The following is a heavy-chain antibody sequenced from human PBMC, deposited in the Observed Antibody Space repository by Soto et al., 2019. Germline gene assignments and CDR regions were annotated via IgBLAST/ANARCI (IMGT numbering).Heavy chain of an antibody. J-gene: IGHJ6*02. CDR2: IYHSGTA. CDR1: GGSSISSHW. V-gene: IGHV4-4*02. CDR3: ARLNCGGDCYSFYYGMDV. Sequence: SETLSLTCGVSGGSSISSHWWSWVRQPPGKELEWIGQIYHSGTANYNPSLKSRVTISVDTSKSQFSLRLSSVTAADTAVYYCARLNCGGDCYSFYYGMDVWGQGTTVTVSS. D-gene: IGHD2-21*02.